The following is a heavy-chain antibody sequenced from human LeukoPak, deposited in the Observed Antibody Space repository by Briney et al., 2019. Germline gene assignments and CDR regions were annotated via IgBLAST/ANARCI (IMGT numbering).Heavy chain of an antibody. CDR2: IYPGDSDT. D-gene: IGHD3-22*01. V-gene: IGHV5-51*01. Sequence: GESLKISCKGSGYSFISYWIGWVRQMPEKGLEWMGIIYPGDSDTRYSPSFQGHVTISADKSVTTAYLQWSTLKASDTAMYYCAKLCYDGSGYFDIWGQGTMVTVSS. J-gene: IGHJ3*02. CDR1: GYSFISYW. CDR3: AKLCYDGSGYFDI.